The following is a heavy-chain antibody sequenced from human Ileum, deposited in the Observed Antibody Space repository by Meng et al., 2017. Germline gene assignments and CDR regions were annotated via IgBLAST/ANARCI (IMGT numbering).Heavy chain of an antibody. D-gene: IGHD1-26*01. CDR2: IFDTGPP. CDR3: AASLDGNRFDP. CDR1: GGSISSGDYY. V-gene: IGHV4-30-4*01. Sequence: QVQLQESGPGLVKSSQTLSLPCTVSGGSISSGDYYWSWIRQPPGKGLEWIGYIFDTGPPSYSPPLRSRLSISMDTSKNQFSLRLTSVSAADTAVYYCAASLDGNRFDPWGQGTLVTVSS. J-gene: IGHJ5*02.